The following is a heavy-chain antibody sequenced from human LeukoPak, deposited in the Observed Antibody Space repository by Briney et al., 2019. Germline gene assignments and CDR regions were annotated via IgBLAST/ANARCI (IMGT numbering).Heavy chain of an antibody. Sequence: PSETLSLTCTVSGGSISSYYWSWLRQPPGKGLEWIGSIYHSGSTYYNPSLKSRVTISVDTSKNQFSLKLSSVTAADTAVYYCARVEELLWFGELLNWFDPWGQGTLVTVSS. D-gene: IGHD3-10*01. CDR1: GGSISSYY. J-gene: IGHJ5*02. V-gene: IGHV4-38-2*02. CDR2: IYHSGST. CDR3: ARVEELLWFGELLNWFDP.